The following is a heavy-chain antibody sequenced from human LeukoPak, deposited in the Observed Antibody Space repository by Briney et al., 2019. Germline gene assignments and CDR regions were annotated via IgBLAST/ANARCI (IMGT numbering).Heavy chain of an antibody. V-gene: IGHV3-11*01. CDR2: INSSGSTI. CDR1: GFTFSDYY. Sequence: GGSLRLSCAASGFTFSDYYMSWMRQARGKGLEGVAYINSSGSTIYYADSVQGRFTISRHHAKNSLYLQMNSLRAEDTAVYYCARRGVYYDSSGYHYYFDSWGQGTLVTVSS. D-gene: IGHD3-22*01. J-gene: IGHJ4*02. CDR3: ARRGVYYDSSGYHYYFDS.